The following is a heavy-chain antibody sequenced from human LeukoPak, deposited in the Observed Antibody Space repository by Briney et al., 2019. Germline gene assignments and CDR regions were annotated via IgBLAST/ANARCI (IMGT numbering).Heavy chain of an antibody. J-gene: IGHJ4*02. D-gene: IGHD3-9*01. CDR3: ARHVWLQPFDY. V-gene: IGHV4-59*08. Sequence: PSETLSLTCSVSGGSRNSYYWSWLRQSPGKGLEWIGYIYYSGSTNYNPSLKSRVTISVDTSKNQFSLKLSSVTAADTAVYYCARHVWLQPFDYWGQGTLVTVSS. CDR2: IYYSGST. CDR1: GGSRNSYY.